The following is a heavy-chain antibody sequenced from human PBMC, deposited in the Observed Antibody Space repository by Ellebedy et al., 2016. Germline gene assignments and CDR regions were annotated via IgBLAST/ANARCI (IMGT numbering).Heavy chain of an antibody. CDR2: ISGRSERT. V-gene: IGHV3-23*01. J-gene: IGHJ4*02. CDR3: AKAEYSGSYYGYLDY. CDR1: GFTFSSYG. D-gene: IGHD1-26*01. Sequence: GGSLRLSXAASGFTFSSYGMSWVRQAPGKGLEWVSAISGRSERTAYTDSVKGRFTISRDNSKNTLYLQMNSLGAEDTAVYFCAKAEYSGSYYGYLDYWGRGTLVTVSS.